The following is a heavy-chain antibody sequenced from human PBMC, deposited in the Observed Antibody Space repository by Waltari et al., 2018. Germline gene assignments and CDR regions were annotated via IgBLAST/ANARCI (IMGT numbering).Heavy chain of an antibody. J-gene: IGHJ4*02. CDR2: IYHSGST. CDR1: GCSISSYY. Sequence: QVQLQESGPGLVKPSETLSLTCTASGCSISSYYWSWIRQAPGTGLEWTGYIYHSGSTNYNPSLKSRVTISVDTAKNQFSLKLSSVTAADTDVYYCARGGWHYFDYWGQGTLVTVSS. V-gene: IGHV4-59*01. CDR3: ARGGWHYFDY. D-gene: IGHD3-22*01.